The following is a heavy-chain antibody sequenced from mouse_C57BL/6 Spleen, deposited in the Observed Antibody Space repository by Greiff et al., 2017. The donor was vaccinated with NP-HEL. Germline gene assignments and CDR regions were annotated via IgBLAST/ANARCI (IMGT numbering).Heavy chain of an antibody. J-gene: IGHJ2*01. CDR2: LTPSNGGT. V-gene: IGHV1-53*01. Sequence: VQLQQPGTELVKPGASVKLSCKASGYTFTSYWMHWVKQRPGQGLEWIGNLTPSNGGTNYNEKFKSKATLTVDKSSSTAYMQLSSLTSEDSAVYYCARAITTVVDLDYWGQGTTLTVSS. CDR1: GYTFTSYW. CDR3: ARAITTVVDLDY. D-gene: IGHD1-1*01.